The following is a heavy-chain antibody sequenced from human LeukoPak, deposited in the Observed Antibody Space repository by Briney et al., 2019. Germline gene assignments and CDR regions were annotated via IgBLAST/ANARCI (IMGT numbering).Heavy chain of an antibody. J-gene: IGHJ5*02. CDR1: GYSISSGYY. Sequence: SETLSLTCTVSGYSISSGYYWGWIRQPPGKGLEWIGSIYRSGSTYYSPSLKSRVTISVDTSKNQFSLKLSSVTAADTAVYYCAKGVDVGAPYNWFDPWGQGTLVTVSS. D-gene: IGHD1-26*01. CDR3: AKGVDVGAPYNWFDP. CDR2: IYRSGST. V-gene: IGHV4-38-2*02.